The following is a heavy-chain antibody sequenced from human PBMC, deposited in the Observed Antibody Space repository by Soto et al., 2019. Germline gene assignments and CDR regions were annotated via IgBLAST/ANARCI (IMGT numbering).Heavy chain of an antibody. CDR2: IYYSGST. V-gene: IGHV4-59*01. Sequence: SETLSLTCTVSGGSISSYYWSWIRQPPGKGLEWIGYIYYSGSTNYNPSLKSRVTISVDTSKNQFSLKLSSVTAADTAVYYCARDNVNGPAGGFWSGYYDYWGQGTLVTVSS. J-gene: IGHJ4*02. CDR1: GGSISSYY. D-gene: IGHD3-3*01. CDR3: ARDNVNGPAGGFWSGYYDY.